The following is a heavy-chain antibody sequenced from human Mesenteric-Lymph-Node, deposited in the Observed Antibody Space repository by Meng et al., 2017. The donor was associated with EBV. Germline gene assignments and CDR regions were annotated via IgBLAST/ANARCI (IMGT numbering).Heavy chain of an antibody. CDR3: ARDRSPFGELWFFDY. D-gene: IGHD3-10*01. J-gene: IGHJ4*02. Sequence: ADSVKGRFTIWRDTSKKTAYLQMNSLRAEDTGVYYCARDRSPFGELWFFDYWGQGTLVTVSS. V-gene: IGHV3-30*01.